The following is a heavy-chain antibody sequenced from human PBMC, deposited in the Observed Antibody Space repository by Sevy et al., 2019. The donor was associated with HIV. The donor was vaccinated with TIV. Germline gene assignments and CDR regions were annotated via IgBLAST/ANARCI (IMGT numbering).Heavy chain of an antibody. CDR3: NTQLTMDHYNSSGYYQRHLDY. CDR2: MRTKSDGGST. D-gene: IGHD3-22*01. V-gene: IGHV3-15*07. CDR1: GFTFNSAW. Sequence: GESLKISCAASGFTFNSAWMIWVRQAPGKGLEWVGHMRTKSDGGSTDYAGPGKGRFSISPDDSKNTLYLELDSLKTEDTAVYYCNTQLTMDHYNSSGYYQRHLDYWGQGTLVTVSS. J-gene: IGHJ4*02.